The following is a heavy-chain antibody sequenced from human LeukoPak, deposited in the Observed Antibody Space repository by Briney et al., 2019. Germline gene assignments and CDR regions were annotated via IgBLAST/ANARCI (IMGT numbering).Heavy chain of an antibody. CDR2: IYPGDSDT. CDR3: ARQEKGGSFDY. J-gene: IGHJ4*02. V-gene: IGHV5-51*01. Sequence: GASVKVSCKASGYSFTSYWIGWVRQMPGKGLEWMGIIYPGDSDTRYSPSFQGQVTISADKSISTAYLQWSSLKASDTAMYYCARQEKGGSFDYWGQGTLVTVSS. D-gene: IGHD2-15*01. CDR1: GYSFTSYW.